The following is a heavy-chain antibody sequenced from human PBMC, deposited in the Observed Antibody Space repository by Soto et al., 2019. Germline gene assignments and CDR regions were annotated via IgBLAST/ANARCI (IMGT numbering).Heavy chain of an antibody. CDR3: ATFIVGATM. Sequence: PGGSLRLSCAVSGFTVSSNYMSWVRQAPGKGLEWVSLIYSGGSTYYADSVKGRFTISRDNPKNTLYLQMNSLRAEDTAVYYCATFIVGATMWGPGTLVTVSS. CDR1: GFTVSSNY. J-gene: IGHJ4*02. D-gene: IGHD1-26*01. V-gene: IGHV3-53*01. CDR2: IYSGGST.